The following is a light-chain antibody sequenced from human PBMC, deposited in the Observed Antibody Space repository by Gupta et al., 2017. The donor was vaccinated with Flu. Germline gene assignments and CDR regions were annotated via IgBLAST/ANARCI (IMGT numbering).Light chain of an antibody. V-gene: IGLV3-1*01. Sequence: SYELSQPPSVSVSPGQTASFTCSGNELGNKFVSWYQKKPGQSPVLVIYEDNRRPSGIPERFSGSNSGNTATLTIRGTQTIDEADYYCQALDSSTYVFGSGTKVTVL. CDR3: QALDSSTYV. J-gene: IGLJ1*01. CDR2: EDN. CDR1: ELGNKF.